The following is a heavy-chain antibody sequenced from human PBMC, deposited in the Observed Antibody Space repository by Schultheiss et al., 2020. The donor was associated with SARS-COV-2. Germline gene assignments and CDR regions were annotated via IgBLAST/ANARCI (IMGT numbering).Heavy chain of an antibody. CDR2: IYSGGST. J-gene: IGHJ6*02. CDR1: GFTFDDYA. V-gene: IGHV3-NL1*01. Sequence: GESLKISCAASGFTFDDYAMHWVRQAPGKGLEWVSVIYSGGSTYYADSVKGRFTISRDNAKNTLYLQMNSLRAEDTAVYYCAKRSSSWPYGMDVWGQGTTVTVSS. D-gene: IGHD6-13*01. CDR3: AKRSSSWPYGMDV.